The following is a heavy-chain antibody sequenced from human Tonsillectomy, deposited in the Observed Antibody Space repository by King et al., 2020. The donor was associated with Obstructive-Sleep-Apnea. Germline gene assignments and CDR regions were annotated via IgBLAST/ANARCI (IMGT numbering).Heavy chain of an antibody. D-gene: IGHD1-1*01. CDR3: AGRNDGGQFYYYYGLEV. V-gene: IGHV3-11*06. CDR1: GFTLSDYY. J-gene: IGHJ6*02. CDR2: ISSSGSDT. Sequence: VQLVESGGGLVKPGGSLRLSCAASGFTLSDYYMSWIRQAPGKGLEWVSYISSSGSDTNYADSVKGRFTISRDNAKNSLSLHMNSLRAEDTALYYCAGRNDGGQFYYYYGLEVWGQGPTVTVSS.